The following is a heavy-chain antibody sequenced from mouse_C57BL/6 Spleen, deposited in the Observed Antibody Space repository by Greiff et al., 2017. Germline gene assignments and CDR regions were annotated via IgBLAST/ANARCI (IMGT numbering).Heavy chain of an antibody. J-gene: IGHJ3*01. V-gene: IGHV7-3*01. D-gene: IGHD2-3*01. CDR2: IRNKANGYTT. Sequence: EVMFVESGGGLVQPGGSLSLSCAASGFTFTDYYMSWVRQPPGKALEWLGFIRNKANGYTTEYSASVKGRFTISRDNSQSILYLQMNALGAEDSATYYCARYCDGYYPYWGQGTLVTVSA. CDR1: GFTFTDYY. CDR3: ARYCDGYYPY.